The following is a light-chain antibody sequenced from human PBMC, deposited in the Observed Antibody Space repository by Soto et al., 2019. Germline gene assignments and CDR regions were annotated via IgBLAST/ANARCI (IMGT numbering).Light chain of an antibody. CDR1: KLGDKY. Sequence: SYELTQPPSVSVSPGQTARITCSGDKLGDKYACWYQQKPGQSPVLVVHQDTERPSGIPERFSGSSSGDTATLTISGTQAIDEADYYCQAWDSSTAVFGGGTKLTVL. CDR3: QAWDSSTAV. CDR2: QDT. J-gene: IGLJ2*01. V-gene: IGLV3-1*01.